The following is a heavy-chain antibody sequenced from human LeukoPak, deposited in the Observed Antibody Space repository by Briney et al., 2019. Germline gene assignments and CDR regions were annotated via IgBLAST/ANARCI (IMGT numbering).Heavy chain of an antibody. Sequence: GGSLRLSCAASGFTFSRYWMHWVRQAPGKGLVWVSRINSDGSFTTYADSVEGRFTISRDNAKNTLYLQMNSLRADDTAVYYCAKYLPYQLLLYYFHYWGLGTLVTVSS. CDR3: AKYLPYQLLLYYFHY. D-gene: IGHD2-2*01. J-gene: IGHJ4*02. V-gene: IGHV3-74*01. CDR1: GFTFSRYW. CDR2: INSDGSFT.